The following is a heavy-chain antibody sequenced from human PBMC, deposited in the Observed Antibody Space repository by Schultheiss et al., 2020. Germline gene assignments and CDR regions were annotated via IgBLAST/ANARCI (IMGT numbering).Heavy chain of an antibody. CDR2: ISWNSGNI. CDR3: ASRWSTDY. Sequence: GGSLRLSCAASGFTFDDYAMHWVRQAPGKGLEWVSGISWNSGNIGYADSVKGRFTISRDNAKNSLYLQMNSLRDEDTAVYYCASRWSTDYWGQGTLVTVSS. CDR1: GFTFDDYA. J-gene: IGHJ4*02. V-gene: IGHV3-9*01.